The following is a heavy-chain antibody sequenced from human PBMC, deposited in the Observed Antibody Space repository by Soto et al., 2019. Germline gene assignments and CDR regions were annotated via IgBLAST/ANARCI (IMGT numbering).Heavy chain of an antibody. CDR3: ANDNCSGGSCYNPYFDL. D-gene: IGHD2-15*01. V-gene: IGHV3-30*18. CDR1: GFTFSSYG. Sequence: QVQLVESGGGVVQPGRSLRLSCAASGFTFSSYGMHWFRQAPGKGLEWVAIISYDGSNKYYSDYVKGRLTISRDNSNNTLYQQMNSMRADDTAVYYCANDNCSGGSCYNPYFDLWCRGTLFTVTS. J-gene: IGHJ2*01. CDR2: ISYDGSNK.